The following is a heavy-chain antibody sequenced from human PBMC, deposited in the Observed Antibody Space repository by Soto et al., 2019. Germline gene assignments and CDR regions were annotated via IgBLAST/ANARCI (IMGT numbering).Heavy chain of an antibody. CDR3: AKDFQFGGSGTGYFDN. CDR1: GVTLRTNP. CDR2: VSDSGANT. D-gene: IGHD3-10*01. J-gene: IGHJ4*02. V-gene: IGHV3-23*01. Sequence: GSVRVSCLASGVTLRTNPLSWVDQAPGKGLEWVSGVSDSGANTYYADSVKVRFTVSRDHSKNTLYLEMKSLRAEVTAVYYCAKDFQFGGSGTGYFDNWGQGTMVTVSS.